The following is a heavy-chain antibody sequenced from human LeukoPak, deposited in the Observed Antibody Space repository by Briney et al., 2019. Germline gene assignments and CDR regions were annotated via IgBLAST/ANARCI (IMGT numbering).Heavy chain of an antibody. J-gene: IGHJ6*03. CDR1: GFTFSSYA. V-gene: IGHV3-30*01. Sequence: GGSLRLSCAASGFTFSSYAMHWVRQAPGKGLEWVAVISYDGSNKYYADSVKGRFTISRDNSKNTLYLQMNSLRAEDTAVYYCARDAAIFGVVNNMDVWGKGTTVIVSS. D-gene: IGHD3-3*01. CDR3: ARDAAIFGVVNNMDV. CDR2: ISYDGSNK.